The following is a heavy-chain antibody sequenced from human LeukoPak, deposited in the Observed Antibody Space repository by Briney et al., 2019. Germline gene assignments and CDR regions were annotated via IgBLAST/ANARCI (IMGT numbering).Heavy chain of an antibody. D-gene: IGHD6-13*01. V-gene: IGHV4-39*01. CDR3: ARSSAAAGPTRNWFDP. J-gene: IGHJ5*02. Sequence: SETLSLTCSVSGGSLTYASHYWGWIRQPPGKGLEWIGSIHYSGDTYYKPSLRSQVTISIDTSKNKFSLRVTSVTAADTAVYYCARSSAAAGPTRNWFDPWGQGTLVTVPS. CDR1: GGSLTYASHY. CDR2: IHYSGDT.